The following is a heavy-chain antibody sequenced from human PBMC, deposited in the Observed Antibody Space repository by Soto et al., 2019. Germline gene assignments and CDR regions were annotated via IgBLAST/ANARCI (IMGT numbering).Heavy chain of an antibody. V-gene: IGHV3-23*01. D-gene: IGHD6-13*01. Sequence: PGGSLRLSYAASGFTFSSYAMRRVRQAPGKGLEWVSTISGSGGSTYYADSVKSRFPISRDNSKNTRYLQMNSLRAEDTAVYYCAKDRRKYSSSWYPEFGFWGQRTLVTVSS. J-gene: IGHJ4*01. CDR2: ISGSGGST. CDR1: GFTFSSYA. CDR3: AKDRRKYSSSWYPEFGF.